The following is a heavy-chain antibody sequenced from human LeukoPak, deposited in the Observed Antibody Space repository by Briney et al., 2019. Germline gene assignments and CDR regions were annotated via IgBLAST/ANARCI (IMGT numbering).Heavy chain of an antibody. CDR1: GFTFDDYV. D-gene: IGHD6-13*01. CDR2: ISWNSGTI. J-gene: IGHJ4*02. V-gene: IGHV3-9*01. CDR3: ARDPGYSSTLDY. Sequence: GRSLRLSCAASGFTFDDYVMHWVRQAPAKGLEWVSGISWNSGTIGYADSVKGRFTISRDNAKTSLYLQMNSLRAEDTALYYCARDPGYSSTLDYWGQGTLVTVSS.